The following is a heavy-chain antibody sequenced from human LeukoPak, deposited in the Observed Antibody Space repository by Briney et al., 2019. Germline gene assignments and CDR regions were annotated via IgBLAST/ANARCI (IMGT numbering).Heavy chain of an antibody. V-gene: IGHV3-49*04. CDR3: TRDRAWGYFDY. CDR1: GFTFGDYS. J-gene: IGHJ4*02. D-gene: IGHD3-16*01. CDR2: IRSKAYGGTT. Sequence: GGSLRLSCTASGFTFGDYSMSWVRQAPGKGLEWVGFIRSKAYGGTTEYAASVKGRFTISRDDTKSIAYMQMNSMKTEDTAVYYCTRDRAWGYFDYWGQGTLVAVSS.